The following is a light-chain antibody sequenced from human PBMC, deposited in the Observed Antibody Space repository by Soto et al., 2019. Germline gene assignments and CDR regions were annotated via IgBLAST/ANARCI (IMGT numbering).Light chain of an antibody. Sequence: EIVLTQSPATLSLSPGERATLSCRASQSVSTYLDWYQQKPGQAPRLLIYDASNRATGIPARFSGSGSGTDFTLTINSLEPEDFALYYCQQRSDWLTFGGGTKVDIK. CDR2: DAS. V-gene: IGKV3-11*01. CDR3: QQRSDWLT. CDR1: QSVSTY. J-gene: IGKJ4*01.